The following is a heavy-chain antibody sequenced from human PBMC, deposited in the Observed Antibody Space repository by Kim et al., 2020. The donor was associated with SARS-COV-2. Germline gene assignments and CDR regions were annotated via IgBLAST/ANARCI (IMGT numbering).Heavy chain of an antibody. CDR3: AKEAYYGAD. V-gene: IGHV3-48*04. D-gene: IGHD3-10*01. Sequence: GGSLRLSCVASGFSFSHYGMHWVRQAPGKGLEWIAPIDARQNATYYAESVRGRVTISRDHTKKLLFLHMTGLKVEDTAVYYCAKEAYYGADWGQGTLLTVSS. J-gene: IGHJ4*02. CDR2: IDARQNAT. CDR1: GFSFSHYG.